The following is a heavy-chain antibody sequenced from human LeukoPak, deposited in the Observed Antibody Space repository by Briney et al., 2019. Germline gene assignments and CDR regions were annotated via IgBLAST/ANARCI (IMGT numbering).Heavy chain of an antibody. CDR2: IYHSGST. J-gene: IGHJ4*02. Sequence: PSETLSLTCAASGCSISSSNLWWWVRQPPGKGLEWIGEIYHSGSTNYNPSLKSRVTISVDKSKNQFSLKLSYVTAADTAVYYCARELGYYFDYWGQGTLVTVSS. V-gene: IGHV4-4*02. CDR3: ARELGYYFDY. CDR1: GCSISSSNL.